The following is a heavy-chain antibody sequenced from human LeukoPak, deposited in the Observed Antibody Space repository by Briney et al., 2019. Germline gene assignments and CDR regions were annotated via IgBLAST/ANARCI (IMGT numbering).Heavy chain of an antibody. CDR1: DGSTTGYY. CDR2: VYYTGRT. V-gene: IGHV4-59*12. Sequence: SETLSLTCSVSDGSTTGYYWSWIRQPPGKGLEWIAYVYYTGRTLYNPSLESRVTISVDRSKNQFSLKLSSVTAADTAVYYCAGGRVTGTYNWFDPWGQGTLVTVSS. CDR3: AGGRVTGTYNWFDP. J-gene: IGHJ5*02. D-gene: IGHD1-20*01.